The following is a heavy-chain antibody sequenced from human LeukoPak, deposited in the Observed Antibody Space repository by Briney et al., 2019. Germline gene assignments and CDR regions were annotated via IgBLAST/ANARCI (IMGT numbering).Heavy chain of an antibody. J-gene: IGHJ4*02. Sequence: ASVKVSCKASGYTFTGYYMHWVRRAPGQGREWMGWINPNSGGTNYAQKFQGRVTMTRDTSISTAYMELSRLRSDDTAVYYCARDSLYDYVWGSYRRFDYWGQGTLVTVSS. CDR2: INPNSGGT. D-gene: IGHD3-16*02. CDR3: ARDSLYDYVWGSYRRFDY. V-gene: IGHV1-2*02. CDR1: GYTFTGYY.